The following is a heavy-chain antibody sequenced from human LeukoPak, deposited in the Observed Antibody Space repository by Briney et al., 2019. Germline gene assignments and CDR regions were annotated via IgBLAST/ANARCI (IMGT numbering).Heavy chain of an antibody. CDR3: AREGLVVPAAVIPSMDV. CDR1: GFTFDDYG. CDR2: INWNGGST. Sequence: GGSLRLSCAASGFTFDDYGMSWVRQAPGKGLEWASGINWNGGSTGYADSVKGRFTISRDNAKNSLYLQMNSLRAEDTALYYCAREGLVVPAAVIPSMDVWGKGNTVTVSS. V-gene: IGHV3-20*04. D-gene: IGHD2-2*01. J-gene: IGHJ6*03.